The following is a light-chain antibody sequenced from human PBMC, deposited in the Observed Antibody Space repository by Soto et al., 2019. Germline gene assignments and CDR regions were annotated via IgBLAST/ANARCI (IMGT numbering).Light chain of an antibody. CDR1: QSVSSSY. CDR2: GVS. CDR3: QQYAGSPWT. J-gene: IGKJ1*01. Sequence: EIVLTQSPGTLSLSPGERATLSCRASQSVSSSYLAWYQQKPGQAPRPLMYGVSNRATGIPDRFSGSGSGTDFTLTISRLEPEDFAVYYCQQYAGSPWTFGQGTKVEIK. V-gene: IGKV3-20*01.